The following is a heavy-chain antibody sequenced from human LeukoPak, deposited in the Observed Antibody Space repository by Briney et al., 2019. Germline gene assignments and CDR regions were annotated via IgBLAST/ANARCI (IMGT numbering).Heavy chain of an antibody. D-gene: IGHD3-3*01. CDR3: ARAATIFGVVATGDWFDP. CDR1: GGTFSSYA. CDR2: IIPIFGTA. J-gene: IGHJ5*02. Sequence: GASVKVSCKASGGTFSSYAISWVRQAPGQGLEWMGGIIPIFGTANYAQKFQGRVTITADESTSTAYMELSSLRSEDTAVYYCARAATIFGVVATGDWFDPWGQGTLVTVSS. V-gene: IGHV1-69*13.